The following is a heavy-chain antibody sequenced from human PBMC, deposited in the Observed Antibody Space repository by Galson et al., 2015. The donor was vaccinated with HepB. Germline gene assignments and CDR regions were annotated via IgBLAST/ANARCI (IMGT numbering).Heavy chain of an antibody. CDR1: GITFSSYA. CDR3: AKARHCGVSTCFSGGVWFDP. D-gene: IGHD2-21*01. CDR2: ISASGVGT. J-gene: IGHJ5*02. V-gene: IGHV3-23*01. Sequence: SLRLSCAVSGITFSSYAMSWVRQAPGKGLEWVSVISASGVGTYYADSVKGRFTISRDNSKNTLYLQMNSLRVDDTAVYYCAKARHCGVSTCFSGGVWFDPRGQGTLVTVSS.